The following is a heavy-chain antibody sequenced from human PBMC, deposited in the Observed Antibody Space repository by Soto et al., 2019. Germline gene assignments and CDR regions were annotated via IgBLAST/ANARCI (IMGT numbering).Heavy chain of an antibody. CDR2: IDTTADT. Sequence: GGFLRVSCAASGVIFSDYNVHCVRQTTGKGLEWVSTIDTTADTYYPASVKGRFTISRENAKNSMYLQMNSLRVEDTAVYYCAKDWVGTANNWFDPRGQGTLVTVSS. CDR1: GVIFSDYN. V-gene: IGHV3-13*04. D-gene: IGHD1-1*01. J-gene: IGHJ5*02. CDR3: AKDWVGTANNWFDP.